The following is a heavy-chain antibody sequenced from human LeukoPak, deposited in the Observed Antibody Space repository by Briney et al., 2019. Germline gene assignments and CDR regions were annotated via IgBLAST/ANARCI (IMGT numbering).Heavy chain of an antibody. J-gene: IGHJ4*02. CDR1: GFGFSDSY. CDR3: ASHYKTTGSNPQPDY. D-gene: IGHD4-11*01. CDR2: ISGSGSDM. V-gene: IGHV3-11*04. Sequence: PGGSLRLSCVVSGFGFSDSYMTWIRQTPGKGLEWLAYISGSGSDMYYADSVKGRFTISRDNSKNTLYLQMNSLRPEDTAMYYCASHYKTTGSNPQPDYWGQGTLVTVSS.